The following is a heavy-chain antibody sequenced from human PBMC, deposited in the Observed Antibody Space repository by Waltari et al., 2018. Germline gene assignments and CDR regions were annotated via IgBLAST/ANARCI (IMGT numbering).Heavy chain of an antibody. Sequence: QLQLQESGPGLVKPSETLSLTCTVSGGSISSSSYYWGWIRQPPGKGLEWIGSIYYSGRTYYNPPLKRRVTIAVDTSKDQFSLKLSSVTAADTAVYYCARHGITYDILTGYYSAEYFQHWGQGTLVTVSS. J-gene: IGHJ1*01. D-gene: IGHD3-9*01. CDR2: IYYSGRT. CDR3: ARHGITYDILTGYYSAEYFQH. CDR1: GGSISSSSYY. V-gene: IGHV4-39*01.